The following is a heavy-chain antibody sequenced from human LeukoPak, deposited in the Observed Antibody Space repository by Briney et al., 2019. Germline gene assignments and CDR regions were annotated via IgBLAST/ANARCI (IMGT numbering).Heavy chain of an antibody. CDR2: IIPIFGTA. J-gene: IGHJ5*02. D-gene: IGHD6-13*01. CDR3: ARGEAAAGTP. CDR1: GGTFSSYA. V-gene: IGHV1-69*13. Sequence: ASVKVSCKASGGTFSSYAISWVRQAPGEGLEWMGGIIPIFGTANYAQKFQGRVTITADESTSTAYMELSSLRSEDTAVYYCARGEAAAGTPWGQGTLVTVSS.